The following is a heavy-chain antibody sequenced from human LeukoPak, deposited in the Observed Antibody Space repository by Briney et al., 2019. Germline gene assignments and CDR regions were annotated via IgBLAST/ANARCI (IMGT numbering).Heavy chain of an antibody. CDR3: ARGGRDYDYVWGSYRYYYYMDV. CDR2: IKQDGSEK. CDR1: GFTFSSYW. V-gene: IGHV3-7*01. D-gene: IGHD3-16*02. Sequence: GGSLRLSCAASGFTFSSYWMSWVRQAPGKGLEWVANIKQDGSEKYYVDSVKGRFTISRDNAKNSLYLQMNSLRAEDTAVYYCARGGRDYDYVWGSYRYYYYMDVWGKGTTVTVSS. J-gene: IGHJ6*03.